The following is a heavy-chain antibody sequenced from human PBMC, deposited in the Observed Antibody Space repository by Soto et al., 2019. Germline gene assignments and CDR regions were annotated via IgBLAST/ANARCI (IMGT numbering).Heavy chain of an antibody. Sequence: QVQLVESGGGVVQPGASLRLSCEASGFAFSSYAMHWVRQSPGKGLEWVGVISYDGNYIYYADSVKGRFIISRDNSKNTLYVQVNSLRPEDTAVYYCAKGILSATIGPYAIDVWGQGTTVTVSS. CDR3: AKGILSATIGPYAIDV. CDR2: ISYDGNYI. CDR1: GFAFSSYA. J-gene: IGHJ6*02. D-gene: IGHD3-16*01. V-gene: IGHV3-30*18.